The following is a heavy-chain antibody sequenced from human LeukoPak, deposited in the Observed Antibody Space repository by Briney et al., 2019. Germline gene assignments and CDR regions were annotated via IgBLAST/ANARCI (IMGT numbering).Heavy chain of an antibody. CDR2: IYYSGST. D-gene: IGHD6-13*01. Sequence: SETLSLTCTVSGGSISSNSHFWDWIRQSPGKGLEWIGTIYYSGSTYYSPSLNSRVTISVDTSKNQFSLKLSSVTAADTAVYYCARHLEYISSWKGYYFDYWGQGTLVTVSS. CDR1: GGSISSNSHF. V-gene: IGHV4-39*01. CDR3: ARHLEYISSWKGYYFDY. J-gene: IGHJ4*02.